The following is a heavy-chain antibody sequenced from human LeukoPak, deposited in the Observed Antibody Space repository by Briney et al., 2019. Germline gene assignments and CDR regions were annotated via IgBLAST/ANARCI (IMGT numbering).Heavy chain of an antibody. CDR3: AKRGVVIRVILVAFHKEAYYFDS. CDR2: ISDSGGRT. Sequence: GGSLRLSCAVSGITLSNYGMSWVRQAPGKGLEWVAGISDSGGRTNYADSVKGRFTISRDNPKNTLYLQMNSLRAEDTAVYFCAKRGVVIRVILVAFHKEAYYFDSWGQGALVTVSS. J-gene: IGHJ4*02. V-gene: IGHV3-23*01. CDR1: GITLSNYG. D-gene: IGHD3-22*01.